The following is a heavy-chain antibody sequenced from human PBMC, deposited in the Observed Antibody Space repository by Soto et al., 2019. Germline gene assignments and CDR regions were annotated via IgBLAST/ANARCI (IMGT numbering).Heavy chain of an antibody. CDR1: GGTFSSYA. CDR2: IIPIFGTA. D-gene: IGHD1-26*01. J-gene: IGHJ4*02. V-gene: IGHV1-69*12. Sequence: QVQLVQSGAEVKKPGSSVKVSCKASGGTFSSYAISWVRQAPGQGLEWMGGIIPIFGTANYAQKFQGRVTITADESTSTAYMELSSLRSEDTAVYYCARGGWELLQYYFAYWGQGTLVTVSS. CDR3: ARGGWELLQYYFAY.